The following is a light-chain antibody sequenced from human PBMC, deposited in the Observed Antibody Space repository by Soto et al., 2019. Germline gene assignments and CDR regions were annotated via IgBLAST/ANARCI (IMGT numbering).Light chain of an antibody. CDR1: HSVSTS. V-gene: IGKV1-39*01. Sequence: DIQMTQSPSSLSASEGDRVIITCRASHSVSTSLSWYQQKLGKAPKLLIYAASTLQSGVPSRFTGSGSGTEFTLTITNLQPEDFATYYCQQLYSYPYTFGQGTKLEIK. CDR2: AAS. J-gene: IGKJ2*01. CDR3: QQLYSYPYT.